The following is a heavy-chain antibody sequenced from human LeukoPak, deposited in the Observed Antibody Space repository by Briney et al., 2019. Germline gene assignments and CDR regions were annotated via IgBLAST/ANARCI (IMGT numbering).Heavy chain of an antibody. CDR2: FGPEDGET. J-gene: IGHJ4*02. D-gene: IGHD1-14*01. CDR1: GYTLTELA. CDR3: ATGTRFSSVGTFDY. V-gene: IGHV1-24*01. Sequence: ASVKVSCTVSGYTLTELAMHWVRQAPGKGREWMGGFGPEDGETIYAQKFQGRVTMTEDTATDTAYMELRSLRSEDTAVYYCATGTRFSSVGTFDYGGQGTRVTVSA.